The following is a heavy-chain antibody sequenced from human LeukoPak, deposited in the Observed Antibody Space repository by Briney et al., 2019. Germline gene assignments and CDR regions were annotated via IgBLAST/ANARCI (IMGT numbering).Heavy chain of an antibody. D-gene: IGHD6-6*01. J-gene: IGHJ6*02. Sequence: ASVKVSCKASGYTFTGYYMHWVRQAPGQGLEWMGWINPNSGGTNYAQKFQGRVTMTRDTSISTAYMELSRLRSDDTAVYYCARGEGSSPFEYYYYGMDVWGQGTTVTVSS. CDR2: INPNSGGT. CDR1: GYTFTGYY. V-gene: IGHV1-2*02. CDR3: ARGEGSSPFEYYYYGMDV.